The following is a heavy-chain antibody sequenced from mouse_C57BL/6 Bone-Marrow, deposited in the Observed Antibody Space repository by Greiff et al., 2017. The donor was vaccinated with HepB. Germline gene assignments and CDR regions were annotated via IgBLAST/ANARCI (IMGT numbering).Heavy chain of an antibody. CDR1: GYTFTSYW. Sequence: QVQLQQPGAELVMPGPSVKLSCKASGYTFTSYWMHWVKQRPGQGLEWIGEIDPSDSYTNYNQKFKGKSTLTVDKSSSTAYMQLSRLTSEDSEVYYCAREPYGSSWFAYWGQGTLVTVSA. J-gene: IGHJ3*01. CDR3: AREPYGSSWFAY. CDR2: IDPSDSYT. V-gene: IGHV1-69*01. D-gene: IGHD1-1*01.